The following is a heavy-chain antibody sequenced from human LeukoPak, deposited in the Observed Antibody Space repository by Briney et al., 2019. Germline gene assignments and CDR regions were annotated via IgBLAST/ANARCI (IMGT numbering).Heavy chain of an antibody. CDR3: ARLSGDGYYYYYYMDV. D-gene: IGHD2-21*01. CDR2: IYPADSDT. Sequence: GESLKISCKGSGYSFTNQWIGWVRQMPGKGLEWMGIIYPADSDTRYRPSFQGQVTISVDESITTAYLQWSSLKASDTAMYYCARLSGDGYYYYYYMDVWGKGTTVTISS. J-gene: IGHJ6*03. CDR1: GYSFTNQW. V-gene: IGHV5-51*01.